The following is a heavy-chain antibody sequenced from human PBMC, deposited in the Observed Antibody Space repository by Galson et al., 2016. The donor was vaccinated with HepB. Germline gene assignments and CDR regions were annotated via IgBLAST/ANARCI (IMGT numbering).Heavy chain of an antibody. Sequence: SLRLSCAASGFTFNRCGMIWFRQAPGKGLEWVSTICGRCGDVEYADSVKVRFTISRDDSKNTLYLHMNSLRVEDTAIYSCAIDPPQWHDLLFGNWAQGTLVTVSA. D-gene: IGHD6-19*01. V-gene: IGHV3-23*01. CDR1: GFTFNRCG. J-gene: IGHJ4*02. CDR2: ICGRCGDV. CDR3: AIDPPQWHDLLFGN.